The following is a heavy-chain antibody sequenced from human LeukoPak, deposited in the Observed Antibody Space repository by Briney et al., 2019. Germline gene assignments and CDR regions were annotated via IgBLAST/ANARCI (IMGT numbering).Heavy chain of an antibody. Sequence: TSETLSLTCTVSGGSISSYYWSWIRQPPGKRLEWIGYIYYSGSTNYNPSLKSRVTISVDTSKNQFSLKLSSVTAADTAVYYCARHTGGDSSGYNDYWGQGTLVTVSS. CDR2: IYYSGST. CDR1: GGSISSYY. V-gene: IGHV4-59*01. D-gene: IGHD3-22*01. CDR3: ARHTGGDSSGYNDY. J-gene: IGHJ4*02.